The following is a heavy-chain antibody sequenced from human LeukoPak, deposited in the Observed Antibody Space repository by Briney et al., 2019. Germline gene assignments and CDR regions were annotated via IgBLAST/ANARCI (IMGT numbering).Heavy chain of an antibody. CDR2: VSHDGSKK. D-gene: IGHD3-16*01. CDR3: ARYRVEGGEVSNYFDY. V-gene: IGHV3-33*01. CDR1: GFTFSNYG. Sequence: GGSLRLSCAGSGFTFSNYGMHWVRQAPGKGLEWVAVVSHDGSKKEFADSVKGRFTISRDNSKNTVWLQMDSLRAEDTAVYYCARYRVEGGEVSNYFDYWGQGTLVTVSS. J-gene: IGHJ4*02.